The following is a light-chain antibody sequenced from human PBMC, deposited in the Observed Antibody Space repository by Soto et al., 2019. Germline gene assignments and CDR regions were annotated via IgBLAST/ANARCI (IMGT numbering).Light chain of an antibody. CDR3: QQTRTYPRT. J-gene: IGKJ4*01. CDR2: ADS. V-gene: IGKV1-9*01. CDR1: QGIAAS. Sequence: DIQMTQSPSSLSASVGDRVTITCRASQGIAASLAWYQQKPGNPPRLLIYADSTLQSGVPSRFSGSGSGTRGTLTISSLEPEDFATYYCQQTRTYPRTFGGGTKV.